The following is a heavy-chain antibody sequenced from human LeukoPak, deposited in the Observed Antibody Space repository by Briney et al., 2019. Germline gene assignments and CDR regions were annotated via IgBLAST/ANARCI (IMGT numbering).Heavy chain of an antibody. D-gene: IGHD3-10*01. J-gene: IGHJ6*03. CDR1: GFTVSDKY. V-gene: IGHV3-66*01. Sequence: PGGSLRLSCVVSGFTVSDKYMSWVRQAPGKGLEWISLTYRGGKTSYADSVKGRFTISRDNAKNSLYLQMNSLRAEDTAVYYCARGPYASGSYFSGGYYYYMDVWGKGTTVTISS. CDR3: ARGPYASGSYFSGGYYYYMDV. CDR2: TYRGGKT.